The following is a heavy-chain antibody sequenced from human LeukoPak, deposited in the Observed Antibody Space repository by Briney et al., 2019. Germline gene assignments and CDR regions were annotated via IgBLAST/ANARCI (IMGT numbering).Heavy chain of an antibody. CDR2: IYHSGST. CDR3: VSGRVADIDAFDI. D-gene: IGHD6-19*01. Sequence: PSETLSLTCTVSGYSISSGYYWGWIRQPPGKGLEWIGSIYHSGSTYYNPSLKSRVTISVDTSKNQFSLQLNSVTPEDTAVYYCVSGRVADIDAFDIWGQGTMVTVSS. V-gene: IGHV4-38-2*02. J-gene: IGHJ3*02. CDR1: GYSISSGYY.